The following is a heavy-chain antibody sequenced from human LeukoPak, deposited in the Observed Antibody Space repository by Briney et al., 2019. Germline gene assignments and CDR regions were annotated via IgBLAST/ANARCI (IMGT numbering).Heavy chain of an antibody. CDR3: ARGVQYDFWSGYFNNWFDP. J-gene: IGHJ5*02. CDR2: IYYSGST. Sequence: SETLSLTCTVSGGSISSSSYYWGWIRQPPGKGLEWIGSIYYSGSTYYNPSLKSRVTISVDTSKNQFSLKLSSVTAADTAVYYCARGVQYDFWSGYFNNWFDPWGQGTLVTVSS. V-gene: IGHV4-39*07. CDR1: GGSISSSSYY. D-gene: IGHD3-3*01.